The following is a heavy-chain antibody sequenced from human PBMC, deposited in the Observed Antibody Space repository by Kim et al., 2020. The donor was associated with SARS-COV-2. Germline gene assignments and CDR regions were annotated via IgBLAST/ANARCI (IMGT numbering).Heavy chain of an antibody. J-gene: IGHJ6*02. Sequence: GGSLRLSCAASGFTFSNYYMSWIRQAPGKGLEWVSYISSSGSTIYYPDSVKGRFTISRDNTKNSLYLQMNSLRAEDTAGYYCARGSSGLFVLDYGIEVWGQGTRVPVSS. V-gene: IGHV3-11*01. CDR1: GFTFSNYY. CDR3: ARGSSGLFVLDYGIEV. D-gene: IGHD6-19*01. CDR2: ISSSGSTI.